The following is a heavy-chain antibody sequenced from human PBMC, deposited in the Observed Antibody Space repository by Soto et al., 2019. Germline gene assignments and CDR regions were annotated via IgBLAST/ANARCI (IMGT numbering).Heavy chain of an antibody. CDR1: GVSFNNNG. D-gene: IGHD3-10*01. Sequence: QVQLVQSGAEVKKPWSSVKVSCKTSGVSFNNNGIGWVQQAPGHGLEWMGGVSPPFRTSNYARKFQGRISITADASTGTVNMELSSLTSEDTAQYYCARVLYYGSGSYSPYGMDVWGQGTTVTVSS. V-gene: IGHV1-69*01. CDR2: VSPPFRTS. J-gene: IGHJ6*02. CDR3: ARVLYYGSGSYSPYGMDV.